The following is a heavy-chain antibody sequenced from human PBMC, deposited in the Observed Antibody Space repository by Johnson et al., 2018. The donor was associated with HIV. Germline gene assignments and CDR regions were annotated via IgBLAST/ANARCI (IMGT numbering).Heavy chain of an antibody. J-gene: IGHJ3*02. CDR3: ARDAKVDYGDAFDI. Sequence: VQLVESGGGVVQPGRSLRLSCAASDFTFSNNAIHWVRQAPGKGLEWVAVISYDGCNEYYADSVNGRFTISRDNSKNTLYLQMNSLRADDTALYYCARDAKVDYGDAFDIGGQGTKVTVSS. CDR2: ISYDGCNE. CDR1: DFTFSNNA. V-gene: IGHV3-30-3*01. D-gene: IGHD4-17*01.